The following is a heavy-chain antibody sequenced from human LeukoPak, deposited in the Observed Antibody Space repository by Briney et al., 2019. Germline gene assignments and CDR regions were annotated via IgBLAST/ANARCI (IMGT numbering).Heavy chain of an antibody. V-gene: IGHV3-30*03. D-gene: IGHD2-2*01. CDR3: ARGRDIVVVPAGDY. J-gene: IGHJ4*02. CDR2: ISYDGSNK. CDR1: GFTFSSYS. Sequence: GGSLRLSCAASGFTFSSYSMNWVRQAPGKGLEWVAVISYDGSNKYYADSVKGRFTISRDNSKNTLYLQMNSLRAEDTAVYYCARGRDIVVVPAGDYWGQGTLVTVSS.